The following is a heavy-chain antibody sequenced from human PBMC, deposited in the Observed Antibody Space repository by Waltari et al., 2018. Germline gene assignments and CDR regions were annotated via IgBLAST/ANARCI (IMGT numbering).Heavy chain of an antibody. CDR1: GSLVSYYA. V-gene: IGHV3-23*01. D-gene: IGHD3-16*01. CDR2: ITSGGGSTYFG. Sequence: EVQLLESGGGLVQPGGSLRLSWAASGSLVSYYALTWVRQAPGKGLEWVSTITSGGGSTYFGYYADSVKGRFTISRDNSKNTLYLQMNSLRAEDTAVYYCAKLGGRDGYPPYWGQGTLVTVSS. J-gene: IGHJ4*02. CDR3: AKLGGRDGYPPY.